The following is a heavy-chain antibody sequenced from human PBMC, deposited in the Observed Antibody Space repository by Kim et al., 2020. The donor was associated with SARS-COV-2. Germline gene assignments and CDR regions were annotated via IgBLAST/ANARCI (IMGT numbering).Heavy chain of an antibody. CDR3: ARDSRIAAAGTGSSYYYYGMDV. J-gene: IGHJ6*02. V-gene: IGHV3-11*04. Sequence: GGSLRLSCAASGFTFSDYYMSWIRQAPGKGLEWVSYISSSGSTIYYADSVKGRFTISRDNAKNSLYLQMNSLRAEDPAVYYCARDSRIAAAGTGSSYYYYGMDVCGQATTVTVSS. CDR1: GFTFSDYY. D-gene: IGHD6-13*01. CDR2: ISSSGSTI.